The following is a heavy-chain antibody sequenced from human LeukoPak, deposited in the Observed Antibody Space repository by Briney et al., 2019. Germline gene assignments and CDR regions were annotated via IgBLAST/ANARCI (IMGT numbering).Heavy chain of an antibody. CDR1: GGSFSGYY. CDR2: INHSGST. CDR3: ARVWMVRGTGP. D-gene: IGHD3-10*01. J-gene: IGHJ5*02. Sequence: SETLSLTCAVYGGSFSGYYWSWIRQPPGKGLEWIGEINHSGSTNYNLSLKSRVTISVDTSKNQFSLKLSSVTAADTAVYYCARVWMVRGTGPWGQGTLVTVSS. V-gene: IGHV4-34*01.